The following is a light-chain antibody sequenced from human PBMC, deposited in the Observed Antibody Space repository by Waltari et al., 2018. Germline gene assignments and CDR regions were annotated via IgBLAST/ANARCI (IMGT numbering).Light chain of an antibody. V-gene: IGKV1D-13*01. CDR1: QGISSA. CDR3: QQYNHYSPFT. J-gene: IGKJ3*01. Sequence: AIQLTQSPSSLSASVGDRVTITCRASQGISSALAWYQQKPGKAPKFLISDASNLESGVPSRFSGSGSGTEFTLTISSLQSDDFATYYCQQYNHYSPFTFGPGTKVDIK. CDR2: DAS.